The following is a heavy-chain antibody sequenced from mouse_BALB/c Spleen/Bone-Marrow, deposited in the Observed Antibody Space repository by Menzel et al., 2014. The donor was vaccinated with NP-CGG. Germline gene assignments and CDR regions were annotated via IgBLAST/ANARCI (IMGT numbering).Heavy chain of an antibody. J-gene: IGHJ3*01. V-gene: IGHV10-1*02. CDR1: GFTFNTYA. CDR3: VSHGSWFAY. CDR2: IRSKSNNYAT. Sequence: EVQGVESGGGLVQPKGSLKLSCAASGFTFNTYAMNWVRQALGKGLEWVARIRSKSNNYATYYADSVKDRFTISRDDPQSMIYLQMNNLKTEDTAMYYCVSHGSWFAYWGQGTLVTVSA.